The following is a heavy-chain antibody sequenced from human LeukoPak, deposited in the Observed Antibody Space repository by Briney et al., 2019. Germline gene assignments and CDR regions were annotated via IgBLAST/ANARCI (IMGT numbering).Heavy chain of an antibody. CDR1: DGSISGYY. J-gene: IGHJ5*02. V-gene: IGHV4-59*01. Sequence: PSETLSLTCTVSDGSISGYYWSWIRQPPGKGLEWIGYIYYSGSAKYNPSLKSRVTISVDTSKNQFSLKLTSVTAADTAVYYCARGFGDWGLSWFDPWGQGTLVTVSS. D-gene: IGHD3-10*01. CDR3: ARGFGDWGLSWFDP. CDR2: IYYSGSA.